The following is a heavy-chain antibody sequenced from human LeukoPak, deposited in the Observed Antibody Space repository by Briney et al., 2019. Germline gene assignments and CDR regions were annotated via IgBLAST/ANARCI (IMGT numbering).Heavy chain of an antibody. CDR2: IYSGGNT. Sequence: GGSLRLSCTVSGFTVSSNSWSWVRQAPGKGLEWVSFIYSGGNTHYSDSVKGRFTISRDNSKNTLYLQMSSLRSEDTAVYYCATLDYYDSSGYYEGSPQDYWGQGTLVTVSS. D-gene: IGHD3-22*01. J-gene: IGHJ4*02. V-gene: IGHV3-53*05. CDR1: GFTVSSNS. CDR3: ATLDYYDSSGYYEGSPQDY.